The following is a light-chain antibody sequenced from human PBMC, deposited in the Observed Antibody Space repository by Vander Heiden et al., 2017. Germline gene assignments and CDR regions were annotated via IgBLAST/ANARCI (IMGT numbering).Light chain of an antibody. J-gene: IGKJ4*01. Sequence: DIQMTQSPSSLSASLGVRLTITCPTSQSIGVYLNCYQQKPGKAPNLLIYIASSLRTGVPPRFSGSGSGIDFTLTISSLQPEDSATYYCQHTYTTPQTFGGGTKVEIK. V-gene: IGKV1-39*01. CDR2: IAS. CDR1: QSIGVY. CDR3: QHTYTTPQT.